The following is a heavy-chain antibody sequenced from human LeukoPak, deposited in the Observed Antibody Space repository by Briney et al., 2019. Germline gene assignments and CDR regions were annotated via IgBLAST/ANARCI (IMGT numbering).Heavy chain of an antibody. CDR1: GGSISSYY. Sequence: SETLSLTCTVSGGSISSYYWSWIRQPPGKGLEWIGYIYYSGSTYYNPSLKSRVTISVDTSKNQFSLKLSSVTAADTAVYYCARGSAVAGTRIDYWGQGTLVTVSS. CDR3: ARGSAVAGTRIDY. CDR2: IYYSGST. V-gene: IGHV4-59*08. J-gene: IGHJ4*02. D-gene: IGHD6-19*01.